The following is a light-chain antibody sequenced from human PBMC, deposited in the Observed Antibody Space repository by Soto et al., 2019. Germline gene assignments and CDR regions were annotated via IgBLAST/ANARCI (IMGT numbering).Light chain of an antibody. CDR2: TVS. Sequence: DIVMTQTPLSLPVTPGEPASISCRSSQSLLDSDDGNTYLDWYLQKPGQSPQLLIYTVSYRASVVPDRFSGTGSGNDVTLNISRVEAEDVGVYYCMQRIEFPLTFGGGTKVEIQ. V-gene: IGKV2-40*01. J-gene: IGKJ4*01. CDR1: QSLLDSDDGNTY. CDR3: MQRIEFPLT.